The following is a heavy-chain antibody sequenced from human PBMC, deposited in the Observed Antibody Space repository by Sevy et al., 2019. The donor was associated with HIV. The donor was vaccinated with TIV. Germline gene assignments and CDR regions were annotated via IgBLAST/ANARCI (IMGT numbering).Heavy chain of an antibody. CDR2: ITSTSDYI. CDR1: GFTFSSYN. V-gene: IGHV3-21*06. CDR3: ARGPPPYYGMDV. Sequence: GGSLRLSCAASGFTFSSYNMNWVRQAPGKGLEWVSSITSTSDYIYYADSLKGRCTISRDNAKTLLYLQMNSLRAEDTAVYYCARGPPPYYGMDVWGQGTTVTVSS. J-gene: IGHJ6*02.